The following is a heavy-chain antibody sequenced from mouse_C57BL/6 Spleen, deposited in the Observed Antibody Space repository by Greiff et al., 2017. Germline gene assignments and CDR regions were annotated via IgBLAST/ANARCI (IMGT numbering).Heavy chain of an antibody. D-gene: IGHD1-1*01. V-gene: IGHV1-81*01. Sequence: QVQLQQSGAELARPGASVKLSCKASGYTFTSYGISWVKQRTGQGLEWIGEIYPRSGNTYYNEKFKGKATLTADKSSSTAYMELRSLTSEDSAVYFCARRIGYYGRWYFDVWGTGTTVTVAS. CDR3: ARRIGYYGRWYFDV. CDR2: IYPRSGNT. CDR1: GYTFTSYG. J-gene: IGHJ1*03.